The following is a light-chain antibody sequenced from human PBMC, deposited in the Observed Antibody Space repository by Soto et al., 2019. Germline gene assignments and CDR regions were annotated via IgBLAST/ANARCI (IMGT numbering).Light chain of an antibody. V-gene: IGLV2-11*01. CDR3: CSYAGSPHYV. J-gene: IGLJ1*01. CDR1: SNDVGGYNY. Sequence: QSALTQPRSVSGSPGQSVTISCTGTSNDVGGYNYVSWYQQHPGKAPKLMIYDVSMRPSGVPTRFSGSRSDITASLTISGLQAEDEAEYYCCSYAGSPHYVFGTGTKLTVL. CDR2: DVS.